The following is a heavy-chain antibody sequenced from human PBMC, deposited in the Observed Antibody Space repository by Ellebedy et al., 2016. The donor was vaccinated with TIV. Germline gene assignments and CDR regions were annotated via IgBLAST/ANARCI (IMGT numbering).Heavy chain of an antibody. CDR1: GYTLTELS. J-gene: IGHJ3*02. CDR3: ATGLSVPDAFDI. Sequence: ASVKVSCXVSGYTLTELSMHWVRQAPGKGLEWMGGFDPEDGETIYAQKFQGRVTMTEDTSTDTAYMELSSLRSEDTAVYYCATGLSVPDAFDIWGQGTMVTVSS. V-gene: IGHV1-24*01. CDR2: FDPEDGET. D-gene: IGHD1-1*01.